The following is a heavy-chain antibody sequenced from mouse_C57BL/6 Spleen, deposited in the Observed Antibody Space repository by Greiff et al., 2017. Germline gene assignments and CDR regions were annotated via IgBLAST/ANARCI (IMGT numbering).Heavy chain of an antibody. CDR3: AGYSNPAWFAY. V-gene: IGHV1-80*01. D-gene: IGHD2-5*01. J-gene: IGHJ3*01. CDR2: IYPGDGDT. Sequence: LEESGAELVKPGASVKISCKASGYAFSSYWMNWVKQRPGKGLEWIGQIYPGDGDTNYNGKFKGKATLTADKSSSTAYMQLSSLTSEDSAVYFCAGYSNPAWFAYWGQGTLVTVSA. CDR1: GYAFSSYW.